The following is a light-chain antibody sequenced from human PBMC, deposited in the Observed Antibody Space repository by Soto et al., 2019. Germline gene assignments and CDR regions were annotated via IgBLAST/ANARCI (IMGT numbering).Light chain of an antibody. Sequence: EIVLTQSPATLSLSPGERATLSCTASQSVSSSLGWYQQTPGQSPSLLIYDASYRAAGIQGTFSGSGSGTGFTLTISSLEPEDVAIDYCQQRSDWPRTFGHGTKVYIK. CDR3: QQRSDWPRT. CDR1: QSVSSS. V-gene: IGKV3-11*01. CDR2: DAS. J-gene: IGKJ1*01.